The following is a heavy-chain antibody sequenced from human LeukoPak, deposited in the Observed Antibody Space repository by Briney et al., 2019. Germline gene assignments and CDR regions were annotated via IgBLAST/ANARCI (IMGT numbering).Heavy chain of an antibody. CDR3: ARTLPHYYGSGRSYYYGMDV. CDR1: GGSFSGYY. CDR2: INHSGST. J-gene: IGHJ6*02. D-gene: IGHD3-10*01. V-gene: IGHV4-34*01. Sequence: SETLSLTCAVYGGSFSGYYWSWIRQPPGKGLEWIGEINHSGSTNYNPSLKSRVTISVDTSKNQFYLKLSSVIAADTAVYYCARTLPHYYGSGRSYYYGMDVWGQGTTVTVSS.